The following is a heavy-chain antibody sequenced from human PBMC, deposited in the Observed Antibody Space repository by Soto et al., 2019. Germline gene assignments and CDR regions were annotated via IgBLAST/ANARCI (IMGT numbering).Heavy chain of an antibody. CDR3: AHRVLRTVFGLVTTTAIYFDF. J-gene: IGHJ4*02. CDR1: GFSLTTSGVG. V-gene: IGHV2-5*02. CDR2: IYWDDDK. Sequence: QITLNESGPTQVNPRQTLTLTCTFSGFSLTTSGVGVGWIRQSPGKAPEWLALIYWDDDKRYSPSLKSRLTITQDTPKNQVVLTMADLDPADTATYYCAHRVLRTVFGLVTTTAIYFDFWGQGTPVAVSS. D-gene: IGHD3-3*01.